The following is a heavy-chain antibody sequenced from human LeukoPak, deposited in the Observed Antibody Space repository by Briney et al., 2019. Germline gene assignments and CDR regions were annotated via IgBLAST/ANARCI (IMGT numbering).Heavy chain of an antibody. D-gene: IGHD6-19*01. CDR2: IIPILGIA. V-gene: IGHV1-69*04. J-gene: IGHJ3*02. Sequence: ASVKVSCKASGGTFSSYAISWVRQAPGQGLEWMGRIIPILGIANYAQKFQGRVTITADKSTSTAYMERSSLRSEDAAVYYCARGGTAVAGRHDIWGQGTMVTVSS. CDR1: GGTFSSYA. CDR3: ARGGTAVAGRHDI.